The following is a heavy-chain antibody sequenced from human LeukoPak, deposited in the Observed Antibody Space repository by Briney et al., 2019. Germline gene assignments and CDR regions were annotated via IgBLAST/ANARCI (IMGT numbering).Heavy chain of an antibody. Sequence: PSETLSLTCDVYGGSFSGYYWSWIRQPPGKGLEWIGEINHSGNTNDNTSLKSRVTISVDTSKNQFSLKLSSVTAADTAVYYCARVRSVREYYDFWSGYYVDPWGQGTLVTVSS. CDR2: INHSGNT. D-gene: IGHD3-3*01. V-gene: IGHV4-34*01. CDR1: GGSFSGYY. CDR3: ARVRSVREYYDFWSGYYVDP. J-gene: IGHJ5*02.